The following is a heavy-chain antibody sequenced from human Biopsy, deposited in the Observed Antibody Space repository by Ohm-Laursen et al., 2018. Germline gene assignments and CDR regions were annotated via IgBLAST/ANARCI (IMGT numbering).Heavy chain of an antibody. J-gene: IGHJ4*02. CDR2: IYDRGST. CDR3: ARGMRSSGWPYFDS. D-gene: IGHD6-19*01. V-gene: IGHV4-59*01. CDR1: GDSISSYY. Sequence: TLSLTCTVSGDSISSYYWSWIRQPPGKGLEYIGYIYDRGSTANYNPSLESRVTMSVDMPKNQFSLKLSSVTAADTAIYYCARGMRSSGWPYFDSWGQGTLVTVSS.